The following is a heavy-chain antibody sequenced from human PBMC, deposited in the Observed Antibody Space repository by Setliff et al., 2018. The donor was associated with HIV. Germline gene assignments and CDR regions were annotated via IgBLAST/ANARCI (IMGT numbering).Heavy chain of an antibody. V-gene: IGHV4-38-2*02. D-gene: IGHD1-26*01. CDR3: ARVVGADDAFAF. J-gene: IGHJ3*01. Sequence: SETLSLTCTVSGYSISSGYYWCWLRQPPGKGLEWIGSIYHSGSTYYTPSLKSRVTISVDTSKNQFSLKLSSVTAADTAVYYCARVVGADDAFAFWGQGTMVTVSS. CDR2: IYHSGST. CDR1: GYSISSGYY.